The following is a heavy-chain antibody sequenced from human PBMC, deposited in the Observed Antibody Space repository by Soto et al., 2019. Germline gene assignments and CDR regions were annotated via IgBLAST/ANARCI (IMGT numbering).Heavy chain of an antibody. V-gene: IGHV3-30-3*01. D-gene: IGHD1-1*01. J-gene: IGHJ4*02. CDR3: ARDNGTAFDH. CDR2: ISYDGSNK. Sequence: QVQLVESGGGVVQPGRSLRLSCAASGFTFSSYAMHWVRQAPGKGLEWVAVISYDGSNKYYADSVKGRFTISRDNSKNPLYLQMNSLRAEDTAVYYCARDNGTAFDHWGQGTLVTVSS. CDR1: GFTFSSYA.